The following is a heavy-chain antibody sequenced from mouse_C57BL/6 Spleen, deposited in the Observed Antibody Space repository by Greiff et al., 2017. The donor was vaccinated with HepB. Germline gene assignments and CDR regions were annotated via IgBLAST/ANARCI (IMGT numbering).Heavy chain of an antibody. Sequence: EVQLVESEGGLVQPGSSMKLSCTASGFTFSDYYMAWVRQVPEKGLEWVANINYDGSSTYYLDSLKSRFIISRDNAKNILYLQMSSLKSEDTATYYCAREFPSYWYFDVWGTGTTVTVSS. J-gene: IGHJ1*03. CDR1: GFTFSDYY. CDR2: INYDGSST. V-gene: IGHV5-16*01. CDR3: AREFPSYWYFDV.